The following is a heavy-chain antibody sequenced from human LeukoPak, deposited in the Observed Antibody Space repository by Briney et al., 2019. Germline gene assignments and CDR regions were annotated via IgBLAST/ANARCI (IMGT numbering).Heavy chain of an antibody. CDR3: ARITDLSVATDY. D-gene: IGHD6-19*01. CDR2: IYHSGST. Sequence: SSETLSLTCTVSGYSISSGYYWGWIRQPPGKGLEWIGSIYHSGSTYYNPSLKSRVTISVDTSKNQFSLKLTSVTAADTAVYYCARITDLSVATDYWGQGTPVTVSS. J-gene: IGHJ4*02. CDR1: GYSISSGYY. V-gene: IGHV4-38-2*02.